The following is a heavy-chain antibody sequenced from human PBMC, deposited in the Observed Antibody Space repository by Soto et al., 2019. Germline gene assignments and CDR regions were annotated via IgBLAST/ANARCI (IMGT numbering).Heavy chain of an antibody. D-gene: IGHD3-16*01. CDR1: GFPLSSYW. CDR3: AGVGWGLAFDI. Sequence: EVQLVESGGGLVHPGGSLRLSCAASGFPLSSYWMSWVRQAPGKGLEGVANIKQDGSETDYVDSVKGRFTISSDNAKNSLYLQMNSLRGEDTGIYYCAGVGWGLAFDIWGQGTMVTVSS. V-gene: IGHV3-7*04. CDR2: IKQDGSET. J-gene: IGHJ3*02.